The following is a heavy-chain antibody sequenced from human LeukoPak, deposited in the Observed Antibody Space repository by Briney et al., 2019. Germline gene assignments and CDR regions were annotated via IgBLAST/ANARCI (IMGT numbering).Heavy chain of an antibody. CDR3: ARHPIRTMDLKYDILTGPFDY. V-gene: IGHV4-30-4*01. Sequence: SETLSLTCTVSGGSISSGDYHWSWIRQPPGKGLEWIGYIYYSGSTYYNPSLKSRVTISVDTSKNQFSLKLSSVTAADTAVYYCARHPIRTMDLKYDILTGPFDYWGQGTLVTVSS. CDR2: IYYSGST. D-gene: IGHD3-9*01. CDR1: GGSISSGDYH. J-gene: IGHJ4*02.